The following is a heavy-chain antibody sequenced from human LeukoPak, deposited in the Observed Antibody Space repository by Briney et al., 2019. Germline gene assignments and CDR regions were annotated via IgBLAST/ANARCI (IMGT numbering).Heavy chain of an antibody. CDR3: ARPSSDGSYYY. Sequence: SETLSLTRTVSGDSISSSSSYWGWIRQPPGKGLEWIGSFSYTGRTSYNPSLKSRVTISVDTSKNQFSLKVSSVTAADTAVYYCARPSSDGSYYYWGQGTLVTVSS. V-gene: IGHV4-39*01. J-gene: IGHJ4*02. CDR1: GDSISSSSSY. CDR2: FSYTGRT. D-gene: IGHD1-26*01.